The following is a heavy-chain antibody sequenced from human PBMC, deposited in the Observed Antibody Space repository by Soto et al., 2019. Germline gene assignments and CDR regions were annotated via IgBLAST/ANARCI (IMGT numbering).Heavy chain of an antibody. CDR2: ITSSSIYT. V-gene: IGHV3-21*01. Sequence: LRLSCAASGFTFTSYSLNWVRQAPGKGLEWVSSITSSSIYTYYSDSVKGRFTISRDNAKNSLFLQMNSLRAEDTAVYYCARELLTDYYFYYAMDVWGQGTTVTAP. J-gene: IGHJ6*02. D-gene: IGHD3-10*01. CDR3: ARELLTDYYFYYAMDV. CDR1: GFTFTSYS.